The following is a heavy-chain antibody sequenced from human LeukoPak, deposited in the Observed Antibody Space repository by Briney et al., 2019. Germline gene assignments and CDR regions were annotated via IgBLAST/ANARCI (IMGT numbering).Heavy chain of an antibody. CDR3: ARDMVRGAIDY. CDR2: INHGGST. V-gene: IGHV4-34*01. D-gene: IGHD3-10*01. J-gene: IGHJ4*02. Sequence: PSETLSLTCAVYGGSLSAYYWTWIRQPPGKGLEWIGEINHGGSTNYNPSLKSRVTISIDTSKNQFSLKLSSVTAADTAVYYCARDMVRGAIDYWGQGTLVTVSS. CDR1: GGSLSAYY.